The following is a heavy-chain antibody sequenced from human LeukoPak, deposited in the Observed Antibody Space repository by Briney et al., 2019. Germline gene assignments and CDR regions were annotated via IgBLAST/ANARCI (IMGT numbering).Heavy chain of an antibody. J-gene: IGHJ4*02. CDR2: ISGSGGST. D-gene: IGHD6-19*01. CDR1: GFTFSSYD. V-gene: IGHV3-23*01. Sequence: GGSLRLSCAASGFTFSSYDMNWVRQAPGKVLEWVSVISGSGGSTYHADSVKGRFTISRDNSKNTLYLRMNSLRAEDTAVYYCAKPWHSSGWYYDYWGQGTLVTVSS. CDR3: AKPWHSSGWYYDY.